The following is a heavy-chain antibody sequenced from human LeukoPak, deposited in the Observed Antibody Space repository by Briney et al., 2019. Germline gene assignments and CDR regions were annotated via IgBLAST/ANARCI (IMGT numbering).Heavy chain of an antibody. V-gene: IGHV3-33*08. D-gene: IGHD6-19*01. CDR1: GFTFSSYG. CDR2: IWFDGSKK. Sequence: PGGSLRLSCAASGFTFSSYGMHWVRQAPGKGLEWVAVIWFDGSKKYYADSVKGRFTISRDDSKNTLFLQMNSLRAEDTAVYYCARDGRSSAFDYWGQGTLVTVSS. J-gene: IGHJ4*02. CDR3: ARDGRSSAFDY.